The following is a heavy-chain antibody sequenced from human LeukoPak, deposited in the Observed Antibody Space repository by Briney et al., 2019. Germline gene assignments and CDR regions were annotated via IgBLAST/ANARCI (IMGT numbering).Heavy chain of an antibody. CDR3: AGEGGNWFDP. Sequence: SETLSLTCTVSGDSINDYYWSWIRQPPGEGLVWIGYFYSRGNTKYNPSLKSRVTISIDTAKNQFSLKLSSVTPADTAVYYCAGEGGNWFDPWGQGTLVTVSS. J-gene: IGHJ5*02. V-gene: IGHV4-59*01. D-gene: IGHD1-26*01. CDR2: FYSRGNT. CDR1: GDSINDYY.